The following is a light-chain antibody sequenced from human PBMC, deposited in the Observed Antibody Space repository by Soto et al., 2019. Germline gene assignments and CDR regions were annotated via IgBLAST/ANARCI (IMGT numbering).Light chain of an antibody. Sequence: QSVLTQPPSASGTPGQRVTISCSGGSSNIGTNAVNWYQQLPGTAPKLLIYNNHQRPSGVPDRFSGCKSGTSASLAISGLQSEDAADYYCAAWDDSLNGYVFGTGTQLTVL. CDR2: NNH. CDR3: AAWDDSLNGYV. J-gene: IGLJ1*01. CDR1: SSNIGTNA. V-gene: IGLV1-44*01.